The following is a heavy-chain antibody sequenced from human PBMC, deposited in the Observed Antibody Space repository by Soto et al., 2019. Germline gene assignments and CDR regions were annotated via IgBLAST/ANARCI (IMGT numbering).Heavy chain of an antibody. V-gene: IGHV1-69*01. D-gene: IGHD5-18*01. Sequence: QVQLVQSGAEVKKPGASVTVSCKTPGGTFSKDAINWVRQAPGQGLEWMGLLIPVFGSPIYAQKFQGRIRLTADESTSTAFMDLSSRRSEDTAVYYSTRVLGYTFEPGKTRYYAMDVWGQGTTVSVSS. CDR2: LIPVFGSP. J-gene: IGHJ6*02. CDR1: GGTFSKDA. CDR3: TRVLGYTFEPGKTRYYAMDV.